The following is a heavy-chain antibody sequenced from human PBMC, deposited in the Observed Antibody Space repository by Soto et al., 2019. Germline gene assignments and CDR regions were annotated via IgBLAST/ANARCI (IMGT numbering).Heavy chain of an antibody. V-gene: IGHV4-34*01. CDR2: INHSGST. Sequence: QVQLQQWGAGLLKPSETLSLTCAVYGGSFSGYYWTWIRQPPGTGLEWIGEINHSGSTNYNPSIKXXVTISVDTSKTQVSLKLTSVTAADTAVYYCASDKITGLFDYWGQGTLVTVSS. CDR3: ASDKITGLFDY. D-gene: IGHD2-8*02. CDR1: GGSFSGYY. J-gene: IGHJ4*02.